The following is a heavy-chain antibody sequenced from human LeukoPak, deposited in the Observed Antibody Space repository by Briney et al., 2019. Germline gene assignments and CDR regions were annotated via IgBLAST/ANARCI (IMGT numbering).Heavy chain of an antibody. J-gene: IGHJ4*02. Sequence: SVKVSCKASGGTFSSYAISWVRQAPGQGLEWMGRIIPILGIANYAQKFQGRVTITADKSTSTAYMELSSLRSEDTAVYYCARGPVSRRGVINRYFDYWGQGTLVTVSS. D-gene: IGHD3-10*01. V-gene: IGHV1-69*04. CDR1: GGTFSSYA. CDR3: ARGPVSRRGVINRYFDY. CDR2: IIPILGIA.